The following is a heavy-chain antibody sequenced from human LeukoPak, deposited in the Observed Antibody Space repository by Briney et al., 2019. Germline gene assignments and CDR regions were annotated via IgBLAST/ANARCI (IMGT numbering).Heavy chain of an antibody. CDR2: ISFEGTNK. J-gene: IGHJ2*01. CDR3: ARDIDYASGSHRWYFDL. V-gene: IGHV3-30-3*01. Sequence: GGSLRLSCAASGFTFSRYAMHWVRQAPGKGLEWVAVISFEGTNKYFADSVKGRSTMSRDNSKNTLYLQMNSLRPEDTAVYYCARDIDYASGSHRWYFDLWGRGTLVTVSS. D-gene: IGHD3-10*01. CDR1: GFTFSRYA.